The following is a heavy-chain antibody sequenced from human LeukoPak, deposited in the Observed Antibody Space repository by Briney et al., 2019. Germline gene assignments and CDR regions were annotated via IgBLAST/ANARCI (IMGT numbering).Heavy chain of an antibody. V-gene: IGHV1-46*01. CDR3: ARDREWGPEDYYDG. CDR1: GYTFTSYY. D-gene: IGHD3-22*01. J-gene: IGHJ4*02. CDR2: INPGGGST. Sequence: GASVKVSCKASGYTFTSYYIHWVRQAPGQGLEWMGIINPGGGSTSYAQKFQGRVTMTRDTSTSTVYMELSSLRSEVTAVYYCARDREWGPEDYYDGWGQGTLVTVSS.